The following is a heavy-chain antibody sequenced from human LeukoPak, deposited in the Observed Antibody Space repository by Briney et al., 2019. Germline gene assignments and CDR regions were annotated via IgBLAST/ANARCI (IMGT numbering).Heavy chain of an antibody. CDR1: GGSISSYY. D-gene: IGHD6-13*01. CDR2: IYTSGST. Sequence: PSETLSLTCTVSGGSISSYYWSWIRQPAGKGLEWIGRIYTSGSTNYNPSLKSRVTMSVDTSKNQFSLKLSSVTAADTAVYYCARVKFSDRGSSWYIWFDPWGQGTLVTVSS. CDR3: ARVKFSDRGSSWYIWFDP. V-gene: IGHV4-4*07. J-gene: IGHJ5*02.